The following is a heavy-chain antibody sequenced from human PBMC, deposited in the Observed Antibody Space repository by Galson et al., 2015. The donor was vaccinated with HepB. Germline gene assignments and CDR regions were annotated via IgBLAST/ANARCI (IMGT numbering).Heavy chain of an antibody. Sequence: SLRLSCAASGFTFSSYAMHWVRQAPGKGLEWVAVISYDGSNKYYADSVKGRFTISRDNSKNTLYLQMNSLRAEDTAVYYCARGLAAAGPFDYWGQGTLVTVSS. CDR3: ARGLAAAGPFDY. J-gene: IGHJ4*02. CDR2: ISYDGSNK. D-gene: IGHD6-13*01. V-gene: IGHV3-30*04. CDR1: GFTFSSYA.